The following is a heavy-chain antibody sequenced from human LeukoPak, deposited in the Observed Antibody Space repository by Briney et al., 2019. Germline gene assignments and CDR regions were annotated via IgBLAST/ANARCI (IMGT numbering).Heavy chain of an antibody. J-gene: IGHJ4*02. D-gene: IGHD6-6*01. CDR3: ARVEIYSSLSDY. Sequence: GGSLRLSCAASGFTFSSYAMHWVRQAPGKGLEWVAVISYDGSNKYYADSVKGRFTISRDNAKNSLYLQMNSLRAEDTAVYYCARVEIYSSLSDYWGQGTLVTVSS. V-gene: IGHV3-30*04. CDR1: GFTFSSYA. CDR2: ISYDGSNK.